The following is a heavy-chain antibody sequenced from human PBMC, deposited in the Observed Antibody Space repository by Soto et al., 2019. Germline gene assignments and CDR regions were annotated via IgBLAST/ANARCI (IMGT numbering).Heavy chain of an antibody. J-gene: IGHJ4*02. CDR2: IGASGDIT. CDR3: AKDDFTDRGNDYFDY. CDR1: GFSFTNFA. V-gene: IGHV3-23*01. Sequence: EVQLLESGGGLVQPGGSLRLSCAASGFSFTNFAMSWVRQAPGKGLEWVAGIGASGDITWYADSVKGRLSISRDNSKNTRYLQLNSLRFEDTAVYYCAKDDFTDRGNDYFDYWGPGALVTVSS. D-gene: IGHD2-15*01.